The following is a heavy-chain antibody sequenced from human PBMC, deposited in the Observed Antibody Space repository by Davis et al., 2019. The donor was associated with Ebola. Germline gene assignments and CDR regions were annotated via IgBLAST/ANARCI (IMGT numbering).Heavy chain of an antibody. J-gene: IGHJ4*02. CDR1: GFTFDDYA. CDR2: ISWNSGSM. Sequence: SLKISCAASGFTFDDYAMHWVRQAPGKGLEWVSGISWNSGSMGYADSVKGRFTISRDNAKNSLYLQMNSLRAEDTALYYCAAGSGYQFDYWGQGTLVTVSS. CDR3: AAGSGYQFDY. D-gene: IGHD3-22*01. V-gene: IGHV3-9*01.